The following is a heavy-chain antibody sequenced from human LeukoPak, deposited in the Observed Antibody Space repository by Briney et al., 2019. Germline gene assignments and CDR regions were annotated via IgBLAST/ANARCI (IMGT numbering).Heavy chain of an antibody. V-gene: IGHV3-43D*03. CDR2: ISWDGGST. CDR3: ARDQPRSGYYSGSDAFDI. D-gene: IGHD3-22*01. CDR1: GFTFDDYA. Sequence: PGGSLRLSCAASGFTFDDYAMHWVRQAPGKGLEWVSLISWDGGSTYYADSVKGRFTISRDNAKNSLYLQMNSLRAEDTAVYYCARDQPRSGYYSGSDAFDIWGQGTMVTVSS. J-gene: IGHJ3*02.